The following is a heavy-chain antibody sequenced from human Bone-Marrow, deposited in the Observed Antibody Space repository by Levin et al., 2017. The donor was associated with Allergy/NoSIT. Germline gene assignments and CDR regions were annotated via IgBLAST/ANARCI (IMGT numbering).Heavy chain of an antibody. CDR1: GFRFDAYA. CDR3: AREIGNSGDNYYYGLDV. V-gene: IGHV3-9*01. CDR2: ISLNSASI. J-gene: IGHJ6*02. Sequence: PGGSLRLSCAASGFRFDAYAMLWVRQVPGKGLEWVSYISLNSASITYADSVNGRFTISRDNSKNSLYLQMDSLRPEDTALYYCAREIGNSGDNYYYGLDVWGQGTTVTVSS. D-gene: IGHD7-27*01.